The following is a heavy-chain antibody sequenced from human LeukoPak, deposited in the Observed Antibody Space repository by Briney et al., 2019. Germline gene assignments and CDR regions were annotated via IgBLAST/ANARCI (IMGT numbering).Heavy chain of an antibody. CDR1: GGTFSSYA. Sequence: VKVSCKASGGTFSSYAISWVRQAPGQGLEWMGGIIPIFGTANYAQKFQGRVTITADESTSTAYMELSSLRSEDTAVYYCARDQYQLLTGAFDYWGQGTLVTVSS. CDR3: ARDQYQLLTGAFDY. CDR2: IIPIFGTA. J-gene: IGHJ4*02. D-gene: IGHD2-2*01. V-gene: IGHV1-69*13.